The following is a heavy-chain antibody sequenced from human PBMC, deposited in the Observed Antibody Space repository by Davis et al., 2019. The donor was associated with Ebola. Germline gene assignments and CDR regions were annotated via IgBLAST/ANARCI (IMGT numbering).Heavy chain of an antibody. J-gene: IGHJ6*04. CDR2: ISGSGGST. Sequence: SLKISCAASGFTFSSYAMTWVRQAPGRGLEWVSAISGSGGSTYYADSVKGRFTISRDNSKKTMYLQMNSLRGEDTAVYYCARSGLSFGVVKYHYGMDAWGKGTTVTVSS. V-gene: IGHV3-23*01. CDR3: ARSGLSFGVVKYHYGMDA. D-gene: IGHD3-3*01. CDR1: GFTFSSYA.